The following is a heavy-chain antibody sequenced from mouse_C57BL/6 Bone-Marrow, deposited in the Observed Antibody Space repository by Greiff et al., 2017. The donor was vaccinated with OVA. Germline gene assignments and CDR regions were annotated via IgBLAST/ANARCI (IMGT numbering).Heavy chain of an antibody. Sequence: QVQLKQSGAELARPGASVKLSCKASGYTFTSYGISWVKQRTGQGLEWIGEIYPRSGNTYYNEKFKGKATLTADKSSSTAYMELRSLTSEDSAVYFCARGGYYYGIKRFDYWGQGTTLTVSS. J-gene: IGHJ2*01. V-gene: IGHV1-81*01. D-gene: IGHD1-1*01. CDR2: IYPRSGNT. CDR1: GYTFTSYG. CDR3: ARGGYYYGIKRFDY.